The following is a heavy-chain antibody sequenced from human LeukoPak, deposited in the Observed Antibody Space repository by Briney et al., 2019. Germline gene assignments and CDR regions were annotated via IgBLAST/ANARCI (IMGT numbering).Heavy chain of an antibody. D-gene: IGHD2-15*01. CDR1: GFTFSSYS. J-gene: IGHJ4*02. V-gene: IGHV3-48*01. CDR2: ISSSSSTI. Sequence: PGGSLRLSCAASGFTFSSYSMNWVRQAPGKGLEWVSYISSSSSTIYYADSVKGRFTISRDNAKNSLYLQMNSLRGEDTAVYYCARGVVVVAAREFDYWGQGTLVTVSS. CDR3: ARGVVVVAAREFDY.